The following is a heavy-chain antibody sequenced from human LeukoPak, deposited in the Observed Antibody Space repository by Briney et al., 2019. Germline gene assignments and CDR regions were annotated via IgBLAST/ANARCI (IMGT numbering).Heavy chain of an antibody. CDR2: IIPILGIA. CDR3: ARVSLDSSGYYLDY. CDR1: GGTFSSYA. Sequence: GASVKVSCKASGGTFSSYAISWVRQAPGQGLEWMGRIIPILGIANYAQKFQGRVTITADKSTSTAYMELSSLRSEDTAVYYCARVSLDSSGYYLDYWGQGTLVTVSS. V-gene: IGHV1-69*04. J-gene: IGHJ4*02. D-gene: IGHD3-22*01.